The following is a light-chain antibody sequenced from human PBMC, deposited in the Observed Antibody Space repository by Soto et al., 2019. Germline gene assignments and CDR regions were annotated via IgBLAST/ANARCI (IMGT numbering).Light chain of an antibody. V-gene: IGKV3-15*01. Sequence: EIVMTQSPATLSVSPGERAILSCSASQSIRTNVAWYQQRPGQAPRLLIYGASTRATDIPARFSGSGSGTEFTLTISSLQCEDFAIYYCQQYNHWTSITFGQGTRLEF. J-gene: IGKJ5*01. CDR1: QSIRTN. CDR3: QQYNHWTSIT. CDR2: GAS.